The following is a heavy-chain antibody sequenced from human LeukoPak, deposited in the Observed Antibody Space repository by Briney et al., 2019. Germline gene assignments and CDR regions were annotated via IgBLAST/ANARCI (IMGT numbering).Heavy chain of an antibody. V-gene: IGHV4-59*01. Sequence: SETLSLTCTVSGGSISSYYWSWIRRPPGKGLEWIRYIYYSGSTNYNPSLKSRVTISVDTSKNQFSLKLSSVTAADTAVYYCARGYQDIVVVPAAILDFDYWGQGTLVTVSS. J-gene: IGHJ4*02. CDR1: GGSISSYY. CDR2: IYYSGST. D-gene: IGHD2-2*02. CDR3: ARGYQDIVVVPAAILDFDY.